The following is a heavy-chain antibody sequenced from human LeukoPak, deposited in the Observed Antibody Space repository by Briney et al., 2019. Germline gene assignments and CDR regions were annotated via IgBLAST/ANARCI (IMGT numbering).Heavy chain of an antibody. CDR1: GFTFDDYG. V-gene: IGHV3-20*04. Sequence: GGSLRLSCAASGFTFDDYGMSWVRQAPGKGLEWVSGINWNGGSTGYADSVKGRFTISRDNAKNSLYLQMNSLRAEDTALYYCARDQGSGYYYAPDYWGQGTPVTVSS. CDR3: ARDQGSGYYYAPDY. J-gene: IGHJ4*02. CDR2: INWNGGST. D-gene: IGHD3-22*01.